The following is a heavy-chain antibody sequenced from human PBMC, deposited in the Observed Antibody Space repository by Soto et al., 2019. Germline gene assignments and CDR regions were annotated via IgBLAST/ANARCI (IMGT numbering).Heavy chain of an antibody. D-gene: IGHD2-2*01. J-gene: IGHJ6*02. Sequence: QVQLVQSGAEVKKPGSSVKVSCKVSGGTFSSHSINWVRQAPGQGPEWMGGIIPIFGTENYAQKFHGRVTITADESTSTAYMELSSLTSEDTALYYCSTSVYCSTTRCYYYCGLDVWGQGTTVIVSS. CDR1: GGTFSSHS. V-gene: IGHV1-69*01. CDR3: STSVYCSTTRCYYYCGLDV. CDR2: IIPIFGTE.